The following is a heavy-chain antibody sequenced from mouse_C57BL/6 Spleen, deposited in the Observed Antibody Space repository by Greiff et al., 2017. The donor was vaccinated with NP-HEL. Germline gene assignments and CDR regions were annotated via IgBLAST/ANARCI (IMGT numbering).Heavy chain of an antibody. V-gene: IGHV14-2*01. D-gene: IGHD3-2*02. CDR1: GFNIKDYY. J-gene: IGHJ3*01. CDR3: ARGQLRLSWFAY. CDR2: IDPEDGET. Sequence: EVQVVESGAELVKPGASVKLSCTASGFNIKDYYMHWVKQRTEQGLEWIGRIDPEDGETKYAPKFQGKATITADTSSNTAYLQLSSLTSEDTAVYYCARGQLRLSWFAYWGQGTLVTVSA.